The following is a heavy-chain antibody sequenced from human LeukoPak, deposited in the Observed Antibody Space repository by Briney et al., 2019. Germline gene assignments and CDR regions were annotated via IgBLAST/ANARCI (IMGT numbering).Heavy chain of an antibody. CDR1: GGTFSSYA. CDR2: IIPIFGTA. J-gene: IGHJ3*02. Sequence: SVKVSCKASGGTFSSYAISWVRQAPGQGLEWMGGIIPIFGTANYAQKFQGRVTITADESTSTAYMELSSLRSEDTAVYYCGRGTLGYCSGGSCSGAFDIWGQGTMVTVSS. V-gene: IGHV1-69*13. CDR3: GRGTLGYCSGGSCSGAFDI. D-gene: IGHD2-15*01.